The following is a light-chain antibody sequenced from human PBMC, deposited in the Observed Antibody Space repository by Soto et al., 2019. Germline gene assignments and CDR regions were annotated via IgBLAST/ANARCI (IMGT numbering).Light chain of an antibody. V-gene: IGKV3-20*01. J-gene: IGKJ2*01. CDR2: SAS. CDR1: QSVSGTY. Sequence: EFVLTQSPGTLSLSPGERATLSCRASQSVSGTYLAWYQQKPGQAPRLLIYSASTRATGIPDRFSGSGSGTDFPLTISRLEPEDFAVYYCQQYGSSFRYTFGQGTKLQIK. CDR3: QQYGSSFRYT.